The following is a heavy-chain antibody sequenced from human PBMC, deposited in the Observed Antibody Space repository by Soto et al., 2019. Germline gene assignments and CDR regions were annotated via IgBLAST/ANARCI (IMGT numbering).Heavy chain of an antibody. CDR2: IYYSART. CDR3: ARGAPVVNDY. Sequence: SETLSLTCTVSGGSISSDYCNWIRQPPGKGLDFTGYIYYSARTSRNPSLKSRVTTSLDTSKNQFSLNLTSVTPADTAVYYCARGAPVVNDYWGQGTLVTVSS. J-gene: IGHJ4*02. D-gene: IGHD3-22*01. V-gene: IGHV4-59*08. CDR1: GGSISSDY.